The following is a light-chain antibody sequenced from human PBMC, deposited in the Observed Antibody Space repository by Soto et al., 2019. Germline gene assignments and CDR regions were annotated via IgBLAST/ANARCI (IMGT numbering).Light chain of an antibody. V-gene: IGLV3-21*02. Sequence: SYVLTQPPSVSVAPGQTTSITCAGNNIGSKSVHWYQQKPGQAPVVVVHDDSDRPSGIPERFSGSNSGNTATLTISRVEAGDEADYYCQVWDSSSDHPNWVFGGGTKLTVL. J-gene: IGLJ3*02. CDR3: QVWDSSSDHPNWV. CDR2: DDS. CDR1: NIGSKS.